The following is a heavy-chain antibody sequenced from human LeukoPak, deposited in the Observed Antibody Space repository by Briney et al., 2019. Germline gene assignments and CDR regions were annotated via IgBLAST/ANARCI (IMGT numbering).Heavy chain of an antibody. CDR3: AKGSKAVLFTRDHYMDV. CDR2: IRYDGTNK. D-gene: IGHD6-19*01. CDR1: GFTFSSYG. J-gene: IGHJ6*03. V-gene: IGHV3-30*02. Sequence: GGSLRLSCAASGFTFSSYGMHWVRQAPGKWLEWVAFIRYDGTNKYYADSVKGRFTISRDNSKNTLYLQMNSLRAEDTAVYYCAKGSKAVLFTRDHYMDVWGKGTTVTISS.